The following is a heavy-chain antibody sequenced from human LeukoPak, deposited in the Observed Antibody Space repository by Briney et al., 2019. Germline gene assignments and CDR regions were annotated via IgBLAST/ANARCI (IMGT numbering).Heavy chain of an antibody. CDR2: INVSPAYI. CDR3: ARDLNWGAGALDI. CDR1: GFAFSSYS. D-gene: IGHD7-27*01. J-gene: IGHJ3*02. V-gene: IGHV3-21*01. Sequence: GGSLRFSYAASGFAFSSYSMSWVRQAPGKGLEWVSSINVSPAYISYADSVKGRFTISRDNAKNSLYLQMNSLRAEDTAVYFCARDLNWGAGALDIWGQGTVVTVSS.